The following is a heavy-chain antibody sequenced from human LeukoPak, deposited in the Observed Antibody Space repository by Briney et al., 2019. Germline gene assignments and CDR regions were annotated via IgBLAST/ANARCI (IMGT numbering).Heavy chain of an antibody. CDR2: IYYSGNT. CDR3: ARHMTTVTRPFDF. V-gene: IGHV4-39*01. CDR1: GGSISSSSYS. Sequence: PSETLSLTCTVSGGSISSSSYSWGWIRQPPGKGLEWIGTIYYSGNTYYNPSLKSRVTVSVDTSKNQFSLKLISVTAADTAVYYCARHMTTVTRPFDFWGQGTLVTVSS. D-gene: IGHD4-11*01. J-gene: IGHJ4*02.